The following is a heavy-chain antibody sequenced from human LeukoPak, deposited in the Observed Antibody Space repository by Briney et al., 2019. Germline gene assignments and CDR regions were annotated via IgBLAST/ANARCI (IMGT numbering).Heavy chain of an antibody. CDR1: GFTFRNYW. V-gene: IGHV3-74*01. CDR3: ARRAGAYSHPYDY. D-gene: IGHD4/OR15-4a*01. CDR2: INRDGSST. Sequence: PGGSLRLSCAASGFTFRNYWMHWVRQAPGEGLVWVSRINRDGSSTSYADSVKGRFTISRDNSKNTLYLQMNSLGAEDTAVYYCARRAGAYSHPYDYWGQGTLVTVSS. J-gene: IGHJ4*02.